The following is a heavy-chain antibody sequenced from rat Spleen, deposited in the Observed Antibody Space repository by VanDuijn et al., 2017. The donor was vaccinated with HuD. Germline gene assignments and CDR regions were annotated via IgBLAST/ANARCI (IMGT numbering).Heavy chain of an antibody. CDR2: IWGDGDT. V-gene: IGHV2-27*01. CDR1: GFALTSYD. J-gene: IGHJ2*01. Sequence: QVQLKESGPGLVPPSQTLSLSCTVSGFALTSYDMHWIRQPPGKGLEWMGGIWGDGDTDYNSAIKSRLRISRDTSRSQVFLKMNSLQTEDTAMYFCARASFDYWGQGVMVTVSS. CDR3: ARASFDY.